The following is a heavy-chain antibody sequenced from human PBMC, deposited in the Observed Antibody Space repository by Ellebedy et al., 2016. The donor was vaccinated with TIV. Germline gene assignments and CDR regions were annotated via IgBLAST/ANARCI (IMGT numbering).Heavy chain of an antibody. V-gene: IGHV1-2*02. CDR2: INPYSDGT. CDR3: AKSSSGDNYYDYYYMDV. J-gene: IGHJ6*03. D-gene: IGHD2-21*02. CDR1: GYTFTGYY. Sequence: ASVKVSCXASGYTFTGYYIHWVRQAPGEGLEWMGWINPYSDGTNYAQEFQGRVTMTRDTSISTAYMVLSSLRSDDTAVYYRAKSSSGDNYYDYYYMDVWGKGTTVTVSS.